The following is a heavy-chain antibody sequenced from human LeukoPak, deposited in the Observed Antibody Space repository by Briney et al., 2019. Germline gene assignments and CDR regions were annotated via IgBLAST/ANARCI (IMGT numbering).Heavy chain of an antibody. CDR3: ARASAVITQGDNWFDP. CDR1: GGSISSYY. CDR2: IYYSGST. V-gene: IGHV4-59*01. J-gene: IGHJ5*02. Sequence: PSETRSLTCTVSGGSISSYYWSWIRQPPGKGLEWIGYIYYSGSTNYNPSLKSRVTISVDTSKNQFSLKLSSVTAADTAVYYCARASAVITQGDNWFDPWGQGTLVTVSS. D-gene: IGHD3-22*01.